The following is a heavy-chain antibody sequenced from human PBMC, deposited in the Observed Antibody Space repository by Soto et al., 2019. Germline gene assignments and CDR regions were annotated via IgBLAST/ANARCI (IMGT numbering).Heavy chain of an antibody. V-gene: IGHV1-18*01. CDR2: ISAYNGNT. CDR3: ARDAPHDYGGNSLGYYYGMDV. Sequence: QVQLVQSGAEVKKPGASVKVSCKASGYTFTSYGISWVRQAPGQGLEWMGWISAYNGNTNYAQKLQGRVTMTTDTSTSTAYMELRSLRSDDTAVYYCARDAPHDYGGNSLGYYYGMDVWGQGTTVTVSS. J-gene: IGHJ6*02. D-gene: IGHD4-17*01. CDR1: GYTFTSYG.